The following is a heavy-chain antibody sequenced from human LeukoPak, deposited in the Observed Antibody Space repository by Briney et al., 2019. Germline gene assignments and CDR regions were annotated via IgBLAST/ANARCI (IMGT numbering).Heavy chain of an antibody. CDR2: IYIDGSST. D-gene: IGHD2-2*02. J-gene: IGHJ3*02. CDR3: ARAGYCSSTSCYSRDDAFDI. V-gene: IGHV3-74*01. Sequence: GGSLRLSCAASGVTFSSYWMHWVRQAPGKGLVWVSRIYIDGSSTTYADSVKGRFTISRDNAKNTLYLQMNSLRAEDTAVYYCARAGYCSSTSCYSRDDAFDIWGQGTMVTVSS. CDR1: GVTFSSYW.